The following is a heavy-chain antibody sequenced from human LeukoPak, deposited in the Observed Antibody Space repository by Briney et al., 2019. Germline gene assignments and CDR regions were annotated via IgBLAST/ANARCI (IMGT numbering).Heavy chain of an antibody. CDR3: AKRSAESSGYFDS. J-gene: IGHJ4*02. CDR1: GITFIHYS. CDR2: ITGSGKFT. D-gene: IGHD6-19*01. V-gene: IGHV3-23*01. Sequence: GGSLRLSCAASGITFIHYSMSCVRQAPGKGLGWVSAITGSGKFTDYADSVKGRFTISRDNSKNTLYLQMNSLRAEDTAIYYCAKRSAESSGYFDSWGQGTLVTVSS.